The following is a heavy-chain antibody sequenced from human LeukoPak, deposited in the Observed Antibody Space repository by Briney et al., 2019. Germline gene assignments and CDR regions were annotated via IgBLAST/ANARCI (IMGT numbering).Heavy chain of an antibody. Sequence: GASVKVSCKASGYTFTSYYMHWVRQASGQGLEWMGIINPSGGSTSYAQKFQGRVTMTRDTSTSTVYMELSSLRSEDTAVYYCARDGQPLRYFDWLLSLDYFDYWGQGTLVTVSS. J-gene: IGHJ4*02. CDR3: ARDGQPLRYFDWLLSLDYFDY. V-gene: IGHV1-46*01. D-gene: IGHD3-9*01. CDR1: GYTFTSYY. CDR2: INPSGGST.